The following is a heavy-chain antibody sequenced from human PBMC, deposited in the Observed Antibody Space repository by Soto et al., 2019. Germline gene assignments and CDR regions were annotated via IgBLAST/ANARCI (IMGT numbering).Heavy chain of an antibody. J-gene: IGHJ6*03. Sequence: EVQLVESGGGLVQPGRSLRLACAASGFTFDQYTMHWVRQAPGKGLEWVSSITWHSGTIGYADSVKGRFTISRDNAKNYLYLQMNILRGEDTSLYYCAKEMITFGDFNYYYMDVWGYGTTVTVSS. V-gene: IGHV3-9*01. CDR3: AKEMITFGDFNYYYMDV. CDR2: ITWHSGTI. D-gene: IGHD3-16*01. CDR1: GFTFDQYT.